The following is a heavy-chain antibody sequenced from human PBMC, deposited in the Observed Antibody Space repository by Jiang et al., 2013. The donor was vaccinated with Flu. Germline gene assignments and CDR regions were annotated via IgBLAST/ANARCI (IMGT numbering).Heavy chain of an antibody. CDR3: ARRTAMSTTHSGGWFDP. CDR1: GGSISSYY. J-gene: IGHJ5*02. CDR2: IYYSGST. V-gene: IGHV4-59*08. Sequence: GPGLVKPSETLSLTCTVSGGSISSYYWSWIRQPPGKGLEWIGYIYYSGSTNYNPSLKSRVTISVDTSKNQFFLNLTSVTAADTAVYYCARRTAMSTTHSGGWFDPWGQGTLVTVSS. D-gene: IGHD2-2*01.